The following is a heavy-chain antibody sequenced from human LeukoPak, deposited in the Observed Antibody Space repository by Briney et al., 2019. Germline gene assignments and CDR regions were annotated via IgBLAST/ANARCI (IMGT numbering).Heavy chain of an antibody. CDR1: GYTFTGYY. Sequence: GASVKVSCKASGYTFTGYYLHWVRQAPGQGLEWMGCINPNSGATNYAQKFQGRVTMTRDTSITTAYMEVTRLRSDDTAVYYCAIQGEDYFDTSGPLDYWGQGTLVTVSS. D-gene: IGHD3-22*01. J-gene: IGHJ4*02. CDR2: INPNSGAT. CDR3: AIQGEDYFDTSGPLDY. V-gene: IGHV1-2*02.